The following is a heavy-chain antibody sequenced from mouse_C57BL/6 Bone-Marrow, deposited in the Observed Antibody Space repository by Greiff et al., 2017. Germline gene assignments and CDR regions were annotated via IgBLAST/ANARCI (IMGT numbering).Heavy chain of an antibody. CDR2: IYPGDGDT. CDR3: ARYGQLTGPLDY. D-gene: IGHD3-3*01. CDR1: GYAFSSSW. Sequence: QVQLQQSGPELVKPGASVKISCKASGYAFSSSWMNWVKQRPGQGLEWIGRIYPGDGDTNYNGKFKGKATLTADKSSSTAYMQLSSLTSEDSAVYFCARYGQLTGPLDYWGQGTTLTVSS. V-gene: IGHV1-82*01. J-gene: IGHJ2*01.